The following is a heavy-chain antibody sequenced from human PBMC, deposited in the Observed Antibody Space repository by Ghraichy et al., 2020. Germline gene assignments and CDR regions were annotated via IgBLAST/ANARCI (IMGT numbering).Heavy chain of an antibody. J-gene: IGHJ4*02. Sequence: SETLSLTCTVSGGSISSSSHYWVWIRQPPGKGLEWIGSVSYSGATDYNPSLKSRVTISVDTSRTHLSLKLTSVTAADTAVYYCARHAAGTMYNDWGQGTLVSVSS. CDR2: VSYSGAT. V-gene: IGHV4-39*01. CDR1: GGSISSSSHY. CDR3: ARHAAGTMYND. D-gene: IGHD3-10*02.